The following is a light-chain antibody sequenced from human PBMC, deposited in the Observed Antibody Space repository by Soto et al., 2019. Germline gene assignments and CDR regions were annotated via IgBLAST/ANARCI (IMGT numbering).Light chain of an antibody. Sequence: QSALTQPRSVSGSRGQSVTISCTGTSSDVGGYNYVSRYQQHPGKAPKRMIYDVIKRPSGVPDRFSGSKSGNTAALTISGLQAEDEADYYCYSNAGSYTVFGGGTKVTVL. J-gene: IGLJ2*01. CDR3: YSNAGSYTV. CDR2: DVI. CDR1: SSDVGGYNY. V-gene: IGLV2-11*01.